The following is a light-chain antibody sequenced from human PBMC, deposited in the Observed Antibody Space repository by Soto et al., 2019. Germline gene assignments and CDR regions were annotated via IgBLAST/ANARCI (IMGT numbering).Light chain of an antibody. CDR2: DAS. Sequence: EKELTRTRVPLSLSPEKRATLSCRSSQSVSGNYLAWYQQKPGQAPRLLIYDASSRATGIPDRFSGSGSGTDFTLTISRLEPEEFAVYYCQQYGYSGAFGQGTRLEIK. J-gene: IGKJ5*01. CDR1: QSVSGNY. V-gene: IGKV3-20*01. CDR3: QQYGYSGA.